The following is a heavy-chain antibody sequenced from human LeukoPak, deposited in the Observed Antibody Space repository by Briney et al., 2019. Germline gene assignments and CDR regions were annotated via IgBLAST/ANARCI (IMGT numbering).Heavy chain of an antibody. J-gene: IGHJ6*02. Sequence: GASVKVSCKASGYTFTSYYMHWVRQAPGQGLEWMGIINPSGGSTSYAQKFQGRVTMTRNTSISTAYMELSSLRSEDTAVYYCARVGYCSSTSCYWYYYYYGMDVWGQGTTVTVSS. D-gene: IGHD2-2*01. V-gene: IGHV1-46*01. CDR1: GYTFTSYY. CDR2: INPSGGST. CDR3: ARVGYCSSTSCYWYYYYYGMDV.